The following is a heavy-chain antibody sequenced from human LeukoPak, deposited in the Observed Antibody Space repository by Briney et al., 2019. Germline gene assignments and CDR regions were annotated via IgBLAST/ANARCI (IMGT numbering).Heavy chain of an antibody. D-gene: IGHD3-10*01. CDR3: AALGFGDFSASDN. CDR2: IKSKVYSATA. CDR1: GFTFSNAW. Sequence: GGSLRLSCAASGFTFSNAWMSWVRQVPGKGLEWVGRIKSKVYSATADYAAPVMGRFTISRDDSKSTLYLQMNSLKIEDTAVYYCAALGFGDFSASDNWGQGTLVTVSS. V-gene: IGHV3-15*01. J-gene: IGHJ4*02.